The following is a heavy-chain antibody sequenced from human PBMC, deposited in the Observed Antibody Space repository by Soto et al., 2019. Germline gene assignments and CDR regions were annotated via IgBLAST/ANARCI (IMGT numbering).Heavy chain of an antibody. V-gene: IGHV1-69*13. CDR3: ARSVFGVVIYYYGMDV. J-gene: IGHJ6*02. CDR2: IIPIFGTA. D-gene: IGHD3-3*01. Sequence: ASVKVSCKASGGTFSSYAISWVRQAPGQGLEWMGGIIPIFGTANYARKFQGRVTITADESTSTAYMELSSLRSEDTAVYYCARSVFGVVIYYYGMDVWGQGTTVTVSS. CDR1: GGTFSSYA.